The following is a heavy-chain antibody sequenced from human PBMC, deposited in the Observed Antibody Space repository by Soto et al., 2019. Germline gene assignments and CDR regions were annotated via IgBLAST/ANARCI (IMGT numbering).Heavy chain of an antibody. CDR2: TYYSGST. CDR3: ARVRGTAGKRYFDY. D-gene: IGHD6-13*01. V-gene: IGHV4-59*01. CDR1: GGSMIAYY. Sequence: GTLSLTCTVSGGSMIAYYWNWIRQPPGKGLQWIGYTYYSGSTTYNPSLKSRVTISVDSSKNQFSLKLDSVTPADTAVYYCARVRGTAGKRYFDYWGPGTLVTVSS. J-gene: IGHJ4*02.